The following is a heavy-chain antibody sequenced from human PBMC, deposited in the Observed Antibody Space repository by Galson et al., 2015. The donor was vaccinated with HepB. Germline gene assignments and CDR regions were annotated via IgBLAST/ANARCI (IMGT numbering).Heavy chain of an antibody. CDR2: ISNYNGNR. D-gene: IGHD3-3*01. Sequence: SVKVSCKASGYNFMNYGIIWVRQAPGQGLEWMGWISNYNGNRNYVQKFLGRVTMTRDTSTGTVYMEVRSLRSDDTAVYYCARVPSLGVGNTRYSFYHYGMDVWGQGTTVTVS. J-gene: IGHJ6*02. CDR3: ARVPSLGVGNTRYSFYHYGMDV. CDR1: GYNFMNYG. V-gene: IGHV1-18*04.